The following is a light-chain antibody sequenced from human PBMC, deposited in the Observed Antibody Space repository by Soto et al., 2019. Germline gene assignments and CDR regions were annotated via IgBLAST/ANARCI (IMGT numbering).Light chain of an antibody. V-gene: IGKV2-28*01. CDR2: LAS. J-gene: IGKJ5*01. CDR3: LQDFNYPIT. CDR1: QSLLQSNGNNY. Sequence: DILMTQSPLSLPVTPGEPASISCRSSQSLLQSNGNNYLDWYLQKPGQSPQLLIYLASNRASGVPDRFSGSGSGTDFTLTISSLLPEDFATYYCLQDFNYPITVGQGTRLESK.